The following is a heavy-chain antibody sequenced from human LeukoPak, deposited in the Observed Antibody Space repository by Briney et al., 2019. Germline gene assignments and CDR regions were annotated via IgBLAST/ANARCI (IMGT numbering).Heavy chain of an antibody. V-gene: IGHV4-59*01. CDR1: GGSISSYY. Sequence: SETLSLTCTVSGGSISSYYWSWIRQPPGKGLEWIGYICYSGSTNYNPSLKSRVTISVDTSKNQFSLKLSSVTAADTAVYYCARGTPTYYYDSSGYLYFDYWGQGTLVTVSS. D-gene: IGHD3-22*01. CDR2: ICYSGST. CDR3: ARGTPTYYYDSSGYLYFDY. J-gene: IGHJ4*02.